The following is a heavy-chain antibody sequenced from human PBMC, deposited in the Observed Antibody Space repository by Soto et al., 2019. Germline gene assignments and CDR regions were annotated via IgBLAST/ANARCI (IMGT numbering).Heavy chain of an antibody. CDR3: AKEMIASTVADFFDY. D-gene: IGHD6-19*01. V-gene: IGHV3-23*01. J-gene: IGHJ4*02. CDR2: MSGSGGRT. CDR1: GFTFSSYA. Sequence: EVQLLESGGGLVQPGGSLRLSCAASGFTFSSYAMTWVRQAPGKGLEWVATMSGSGGRTYHADSVKGRFTISRDNSKRTLSLQMNSLRAEDTAVYYCAKEMIASTVADFFDYWGQGTLVTVSS.